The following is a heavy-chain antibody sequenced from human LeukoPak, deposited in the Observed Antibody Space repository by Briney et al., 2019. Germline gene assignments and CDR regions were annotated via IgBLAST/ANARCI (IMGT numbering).Heavy chain of an antibody. V-gene: IGHV3-23*01. CDR3: AKASRGSWSSDY. CDR2: ISGSGGST. Sequence: PGGSLRLSCAAYGFTFSSYAMSWVRQAPGKGLEWVSAISGSGGSTYYADSVKGRFTISRDNSKNTLYLQMNSLRAEDTAVYYCAKASRGSWSSDYWGQGTLVTVSS. D-gene: IGHD6-13*01. J-gene: IGHJ4*02. CDR1: GFTFSSYA.